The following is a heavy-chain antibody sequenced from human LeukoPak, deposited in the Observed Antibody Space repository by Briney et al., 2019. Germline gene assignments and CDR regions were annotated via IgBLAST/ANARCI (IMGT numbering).Heavy chain of an antibody. J-gene: IGHJ4*02. CDR2: IYYSGST. CDR3: ARLGIGVVPSAMLGDYYFDY. D-gene: IGHD2-2*01. V-gene: IGHV4-59*08. CDR1: GGSISSYY. Sequence: AETLSLTCTVSGGSISSYYWSWIRQPPGKGLEWIGYIYYSGSTKYNPSLKSRVTISVDPSKSQFSLKLTSVNAADTAVYYCARLGIGVVPSAMLGDYYFDYWGQGTLVTVSS.